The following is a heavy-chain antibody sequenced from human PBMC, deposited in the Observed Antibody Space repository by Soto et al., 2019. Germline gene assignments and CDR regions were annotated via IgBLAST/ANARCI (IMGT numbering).Heavy chain of an antibody. CDR3: ARIRPVRRDFWSGYPSGLDY. Sequence: EVQLVESGGGLVQPGESLRLSCAASGFTFSSYSMNWVRQAPGKGLEWVSYISSSSSTIYYADSVKGRFTISRDNAKNSLYLQMNSLRAEDTAVYYCARIRPVRRDFWSGYPSGLDYWGQGTLVTVSS. J-gene: IGHJ4*02. V-gene: IGHV3-48*01. CDR1: GFTFSSYS. D-gene: IGHD3-3*01. CDR2: ISSSSSTI.